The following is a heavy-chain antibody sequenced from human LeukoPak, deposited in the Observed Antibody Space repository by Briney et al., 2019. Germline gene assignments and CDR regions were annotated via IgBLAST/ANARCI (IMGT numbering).Heavy chain of an antibody. J-gene: IGHJ5*02. CDR1: GGSISSSSYY. D-gene: IGHD3-3*01. V-gene: IGHV4-39*01. CDR3: ARHERQYYDFWSGYNRNWFDP. CDR2: IYYSGST. Sequence: SETLSLTCTVSGGSISSSSYYWGWIRQPPGKGLEWIGRIYYSGSTYYNPSLKSRVTISVDTSKNQFSLKLSSVTAADTAVYYCARHERQYYDFWSGYNRNWFDPWGLGTLVTVSS.